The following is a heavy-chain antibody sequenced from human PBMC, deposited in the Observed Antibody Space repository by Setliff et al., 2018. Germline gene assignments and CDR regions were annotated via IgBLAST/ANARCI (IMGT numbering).Heavy chain of an antibody. J-gene: IGHJ4*02. D-gene: IGHD3-16*01. CDR3: AKQGDLAFDY. Sequence: ASVKVSCKTSGYSFTNYYMHWVRQVPGRGLEWMGSINPKNGVTKYAQAFQDRVTMTRDTSITTIYMEVNSLTSDDTAVYFCAKQGDLAFDYWGQGTQVTVSS. CDR2: INPKNGVT. CDR1: GYSFTNYY. V-gene: IGHV1-2*02.